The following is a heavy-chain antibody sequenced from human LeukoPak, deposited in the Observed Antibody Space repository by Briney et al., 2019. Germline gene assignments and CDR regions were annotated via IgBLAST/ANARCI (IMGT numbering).Heavy chain of an antibody. CDR2: IIPIFGTA. V-gene: IGHV1-69*05. CDR1: GGTFSSYA. J-gene: IGHJ6*03. Sequence: ASVKVSCKASGGTFSSYAISWVRQAPGQGLEWMGWIIPIFGTANYAQKFQGRVTITTDESTSTAYMELSSLRSEDTAVYYCARVHCSSTSCYTGAPYYYYMDVWGKGTTVTVSS. D-gene: IGHD2-2*02. CDR3: ARVHCSSTSCYTGAPYYYYMDV.